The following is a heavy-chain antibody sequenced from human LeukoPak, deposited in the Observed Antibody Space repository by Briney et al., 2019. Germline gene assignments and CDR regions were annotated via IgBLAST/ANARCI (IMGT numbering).Heavy chain of an antibody. CDR2: ISGSSSSYI. CDR1: GFTFSDFT. V-gene: IGHV3-21*01. D-gene: IGHD1-14*01. Sequence: GVLRLSCAASGFTFSDFTMNWVRQAPGKGLEWVSCISGSSSSYIYYSDSVRGRFTISRDNAKNSLYLQMNSLTAEDTAVYYCARAVPGFDYWGQGTLVTVSS. CDR3: ARAVPGFDY. J-gene: IGHJ4*02.